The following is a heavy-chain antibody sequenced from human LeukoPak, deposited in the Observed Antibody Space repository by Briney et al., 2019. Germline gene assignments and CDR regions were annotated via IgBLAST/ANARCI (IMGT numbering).Heavy chain of an antibody. D-gene: IGHD1-26*01. J-gene: IGHJ4*02. CDR3: ARGVSGWELIFDY. CDR2: ISYEGGNK. CDR1: GFTFSSYG. V-gene: IGHV3-30*03. Sequence: GRSLRLSCAASGFTFSSYGMHWVRQAPGKGLEWVAVISYEGGNKYYEDSVKGRFTISRDNSKNTLYLQMNSLRAEDTAVYYCARGVSGWELIFDYWGQGTLVTVSS.